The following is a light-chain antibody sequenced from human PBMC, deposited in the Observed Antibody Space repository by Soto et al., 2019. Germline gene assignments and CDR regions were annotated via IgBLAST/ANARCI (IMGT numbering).Light chain of an antibody. V-gene: IGLV2-8*01. J-gene: IGLJ1*01. CDR2: EVV. CDR3: KSYAGSNTYV. Sequence: QSALTQPPSASGSPGQSVTISCTGTKHDIGVYDFVSWYQHHPGKAPRLIIYEVVQRPSGVPDRFSGSKSGNTASLTVSGLQAADEADYLCKSYAGSNTYVFGSGTKLTVL. CDR1: KHDIGVYDF.